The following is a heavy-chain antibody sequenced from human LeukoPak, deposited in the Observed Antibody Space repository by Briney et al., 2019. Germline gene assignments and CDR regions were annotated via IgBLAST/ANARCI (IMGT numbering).Heavy chain of an antibody. CDR2: ISSSSSYI. CDR1: GFTFSSYS. D-gene: IGHD1-1*01. Sequence: PGGSLRLSCAASGFTFSSYSMNWVRQAPGKGLEWVSSISSSSSYIYYADSVKGRFTISRDNAKNSLYLQMNSLRAEDTAVYYCARDSSLAATWKYMDVWGKGTTVTVSS. CDR3: ARDSSLAATWKYMDV. J-gene: IGHJ6*03. V-gene: IGHV3-21*01.